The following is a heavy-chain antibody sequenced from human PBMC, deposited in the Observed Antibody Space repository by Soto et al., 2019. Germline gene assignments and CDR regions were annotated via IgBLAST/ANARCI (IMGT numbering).Heavy chain of an antibody. D-gene: IGHD2-15*01. Sequence: QVQLVQSGAEVKKPGASVKVSCKASGYTFTSYDINWVRQATGQGLEWMGWMNPNSGNTGYAQKFQGRVTMTRNTSISTVYMELSSLRSEDTAVYYCASLIPFTPGGGSENWFDPWGQGTLVTVSS. CDR1: GYTFTSYD. V-gene: IGHV1-8*01. CDR3: ASLIPFTPGGGSENWFDP. CDR2: MNPNSGNT. J-gene: IGHJ5*02.